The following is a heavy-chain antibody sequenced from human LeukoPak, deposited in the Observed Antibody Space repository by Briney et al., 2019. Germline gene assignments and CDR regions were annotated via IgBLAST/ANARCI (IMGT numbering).Heavy chain of an antibody. CDR3: VREAAATLFDY. D-gene: IGHD1-26*01. J-gene: IGHJ4*02. V-gene: IGHV3-21*01. Sequence: GGSLRLSCAASGFTFSSFTMDWVRQAPGKGLEWVAAISSSSRDIFYADSVKGRFSISRDNTQNSLSLQMNSLRAEDTAVYYCVREAAATLFDYWGQGTLVTVSS. CDR1: GFTFSSFT. CDR2: ISSSSRDI.